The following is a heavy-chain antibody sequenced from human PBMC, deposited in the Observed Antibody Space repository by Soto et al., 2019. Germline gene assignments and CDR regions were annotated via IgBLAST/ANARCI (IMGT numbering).Heavy chain of an antibody. J-gene: IGHJ4*02. CDR3: AKAGGAAGTVDYFDY. V-gene: IGHV3-23*01. Sequence: PGGSLRLSCAASGFTFSNYAINWVRQSPGKGLEWVSVIRGSVGSTYYADSVKGRFTITRDNSKNTLYLQMNSLRAEDTAVYYCAKAGGAAGTVDYFDYWGQGTLVTVSS. D-gene: IGHD6-13*01. CDR2: IRGSVGST. CDR1: GFTFSNYA.